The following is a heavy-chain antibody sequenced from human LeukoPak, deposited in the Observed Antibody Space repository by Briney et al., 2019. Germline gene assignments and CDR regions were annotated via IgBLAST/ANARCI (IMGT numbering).Heavy chain of an antibody. Sequence: GGSLRLSCAASGFTFSSYAMSWVRQAPGKGLEWVSAISGSGGSKYYADSVKGRFTISRDNSKNPLYLQMNSLRAEDTAVYYCAKVRRITNGGYFDYWGQGTLVTVSS. D-gene: IGHD2-8*01. CDR2: ISGSGGSK. J-gene: IGHJ4*02. V-gene: IGHV3-23*01. CDR3: AKVRRITNGGYFDY. CDR1: GFTFSSYA.